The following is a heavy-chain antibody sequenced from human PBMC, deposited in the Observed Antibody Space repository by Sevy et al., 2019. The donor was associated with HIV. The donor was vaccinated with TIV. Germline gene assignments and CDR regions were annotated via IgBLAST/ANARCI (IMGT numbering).Heavy chain of an antibody. CDR3: VKEGGGEGGDH. J-gene: IGHJ4*02. CDR1: GFSHSRYG. Sequence: GGSLRLSCAASGFSHSRYGMHWVRQAPGKGLEWVAYIQYDGSNKDYADSVKGRFTISRDNSKNTLHLQMNSLRVEDTAVYYCVKEGGGEGGDHWGQGTLVTVSS. CDR2: IQYDGSNK. D-gene: IGHD2-21*01. V-gene: IGHV3-30*02.